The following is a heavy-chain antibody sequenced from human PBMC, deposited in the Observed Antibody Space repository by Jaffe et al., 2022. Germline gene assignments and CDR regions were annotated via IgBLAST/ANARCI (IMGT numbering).Heavy chain of an antibody. D-gene: IGHD2-15*01. CDR1: GYTFTGYY. V-gene: IGHV1-2*06. Sequence: QVQLVQSGAEVKKPGASVKVSCKASGYTFTGYYMHWVRQAPGQGLEWMGRINPNSGGTNYAQKFQGRVTMTRDTSISTAYMELSRLRSDDTAVYYCARESLPGVAARKQIFDYWGQGTLVTVSS. CDR3: ARESLPGVAARKQIFDY. CDR2: INPNSGGT. J-gene: IGHJ4*02.